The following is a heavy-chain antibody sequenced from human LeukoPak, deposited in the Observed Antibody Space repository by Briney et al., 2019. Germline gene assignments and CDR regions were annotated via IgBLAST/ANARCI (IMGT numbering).Heavy chain of an antibody. D-gene: IGHD4-17*01. Sequence: SVKVSCKASGATFTSYAISWVRQAPGQGLEWMGGIIPMFGTTNYAEKFQGRVTITADKSTSTAYMEVSSLKSEDTAVYYCARGFMTTVTTSLDYWGQGTLVTVSS. V-gene: IGHV1-69*06. CDR2: IIPMFGTT. CDR3: ARGFMTTVTTSLDY. J-gene: IGHJ4*02. CDR1: GATFTSYA.